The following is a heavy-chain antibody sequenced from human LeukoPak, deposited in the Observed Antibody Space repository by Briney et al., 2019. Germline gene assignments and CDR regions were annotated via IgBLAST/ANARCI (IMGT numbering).Heavy chain of an antibody. D-gene: IGHD3-3*01. V-gene: IGHV4-30-4*01. Sequence: SETLSLTCTVSGGSISSGDYYWSWIRQPPGKGLEWIGYIYYSGSTYYNPSLKSRVTISVDTSKNQFSLKLSSVTAADAAVYYCARAYDFWSGFDYWGQGTLVTVSS. CDR2: IYYSGST. J-gene: IGHJ4*02. CDR1: GGSISSGDYY. CDR3: ARAYDFWSGFDY.